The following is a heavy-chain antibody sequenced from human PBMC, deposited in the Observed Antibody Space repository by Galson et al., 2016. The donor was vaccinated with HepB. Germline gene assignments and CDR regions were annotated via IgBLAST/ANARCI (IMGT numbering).Heavy chain of an antibody. V-gene: IGHV3-11*01. D-gene: IGHD4-11*01. CDR3: ARDGDYSFPFDF. J-gene: IGHJ4*02. Sequence: SLRLSCAVSGLTFNDYSMSWIRQAPGKGLEWVSYISATGGAIKYSDSVRGRLTIYRDNAKNSLYLQMHSLGDEDTAIYYCARDGDYSFPFDFWGRGTLVTVYS. CDR1: GLTFNDYS. CDR2: ISATGGAI.